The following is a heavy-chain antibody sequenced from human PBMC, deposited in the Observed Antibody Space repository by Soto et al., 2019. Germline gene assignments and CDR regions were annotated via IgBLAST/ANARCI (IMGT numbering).Heavy chain of an antibody. CDR2: ISAYSGNT. V-gene: IGHV1-18*01. Sequence: QVQLVQAGAEVKKPGASVKVSCKACGYTFTRYGISRVRQAPGQGLERMGWISAYSGNTNYTQKLHDGATTVTLTSNSTAYMEVRSLRSVHTTAYYSTRDTAAGTLDSWCQGTLVSVSS. CDR3: TRDTAAGTLDS. D-gene: IGHD6-13*01. J-gene: IGHJ4*02. CDR1: GYTFTRYG.